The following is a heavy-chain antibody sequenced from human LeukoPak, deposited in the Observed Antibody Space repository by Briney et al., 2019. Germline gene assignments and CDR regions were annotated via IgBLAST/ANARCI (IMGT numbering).Heavy chain of an antibody. J-gene: IGHJ4*02. CDR3: ARIIAVAGIYYFDY. D-gene: IGHD6-19*01. CDR1: GGSIRSSYYY. V-gene: IGHV4-39*01. Sequence: SETLSLTCTVSGGSIRSSYYYWGWIRQPPGKGLEWIGSIYDSGSTYYNPSLKSRVTISVDTSKNQFSLKLNSVTAADTAVYYCARIIAVAGIYYFDYWGQGTLVTVSS. CDR2: IYDSGST.